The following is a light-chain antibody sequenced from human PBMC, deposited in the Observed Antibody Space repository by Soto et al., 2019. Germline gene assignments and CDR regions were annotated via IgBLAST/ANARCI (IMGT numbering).Light chain of an antibody. CDR2: DAS. V-gene: IGKV1-33*01. Sequence: DIPMTQSPSSLSASVGDRVTITCQASQDISNYLNWYQQKPGKAPKLLIYDASTLEKGVPSRFSGSVSGTDFTFAISSLQPEDIATYYCQQFDNLPITFGQGTRLDI. CDR3: QQFDNLPIT. CDR1: QDISNY. J-gene: IGKJ5*01.